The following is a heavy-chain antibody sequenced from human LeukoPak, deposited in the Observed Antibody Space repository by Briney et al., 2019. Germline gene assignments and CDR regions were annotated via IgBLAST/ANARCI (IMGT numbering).Heavy chain of an antibody. D-gene: IGHD4-11*01. J-gene: IGHJ5*02. V-gene: IGHV3-21*01. CDR3: ARDLSWVTTPPSHWFDP. CDR2: ISSSSSYI. Sequence: GGSLRFSCAASGFTFSSYSMNWVRQAPGKGLEWVSSISSSSSYIYYADSVKGRFTISRDNAKNSLYLQMNSLRAEDTAVYYCARDLSWVTTPPSHWFDPWGQGTLVTVSS. CDR1: GFTFSSYS.